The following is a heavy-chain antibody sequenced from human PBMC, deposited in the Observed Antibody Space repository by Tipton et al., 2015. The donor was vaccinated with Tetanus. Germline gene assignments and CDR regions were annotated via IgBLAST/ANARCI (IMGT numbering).Heavy chain of an antibody. CDR2: INYDGST. J-gene: IGHJ4*02. D-gene: IGHD5-18*01. Sequence: TLSLTCAVYGGTFNNYFWTWIRQPPGKGLEWIGEINYDGSTNYSPSLKSRVTISVDTSKNQFSLKLTSVTAADTAVYYCVRGRGLGAYSYGFEYWGQGALVTVSS. CDR3: VRGRGLGAYSYGFEY. V-gene: IGHV4-34*01. CDR1: GGTFNNYF.